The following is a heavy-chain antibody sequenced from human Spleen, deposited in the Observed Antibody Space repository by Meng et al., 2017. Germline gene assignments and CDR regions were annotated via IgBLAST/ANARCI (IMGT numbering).Heavy chain of an antibody. D-gene: IGHD3-10*01. J-gene: IGHJ6*02. CDR1: GFTVSSNY. Sequence: ESLKISCAASGFTVSSNYIIWVRQAPGKGLEWIGSIYQSGSTYYNPSLKSRVTMSADTSKNQFSLKLTSVTAADTAVYYCARVVRGVIADYYYYGMDVWGQGTTVTVSS. CDR2: IYQSGST. V-gene: IGHV4-38-2*01. CDR3: ARVVRGVIADYYYYGMDV.